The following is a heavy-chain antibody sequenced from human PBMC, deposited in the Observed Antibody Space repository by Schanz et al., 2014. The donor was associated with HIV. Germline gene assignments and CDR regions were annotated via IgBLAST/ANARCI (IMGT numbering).Heavy chain of an antibody. CDR3: ARGSGPYFYYYGMDV. D-gene: IGHD3-10*01. CDR1: GFTFSSYA. J-gene: IGHJ6*02. Sequence: EVQLLESGGGLVQPGGSLRLSCAASGFTFSSYALNWVRQAPGKGLEWVSSISGGSGSTFYADSVKGRFTISRVNSKNTLYLQMNSLRAEDTAVYYCARGSGPYFYYYGMDVWGQGTTVTVSS. V-gene: IGHV3-23*01. CDR2: ISGGSGST.